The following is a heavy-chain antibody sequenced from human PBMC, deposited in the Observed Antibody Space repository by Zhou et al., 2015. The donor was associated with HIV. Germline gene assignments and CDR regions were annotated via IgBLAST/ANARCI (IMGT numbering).Heavy chain of an antibody. D-gene: IGHD3-22*01. Sequence: QVQLVQSGAEVKKPGASVKVSCKASGYTFTSYGISWVRQAPGQGLEWMGWVSIYNGYTNYAQKFQGRVTMTTDTSTSTAYMELRSLRSDDTAVYYCAREGGYYDSRGFDAFDIWGQGTMVTVSS. CDR3: AREGGYYDSRGFDAFDI. CDR2: VSIYNGYT. J-gene: IGHJ3*02. CDR1: GYTFTSYG. V-gene: IGHV1-18*01.